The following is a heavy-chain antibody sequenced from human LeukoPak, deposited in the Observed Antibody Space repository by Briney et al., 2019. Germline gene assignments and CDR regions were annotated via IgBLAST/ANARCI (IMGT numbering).Heavy chain of an antibody. V-gene: IGHV3-48*03. D-gene: IGHD6-13*01. Sequence: PGGSLRLSCAASGFTFSSYAMHWVRQAPGKGLEWMSYISSSGSTKYYADSVRGRFTVSRDNAKNSLCLQMNSLRAEDTAVYYCARIWYSTSWPQGYWGQGTLVTVSS. CDR3: ARIWYSTSWPQGY. J-gene: IGHJ4*02. CDR1: GFTFSSYA. CDR2: ISSSGSTK.